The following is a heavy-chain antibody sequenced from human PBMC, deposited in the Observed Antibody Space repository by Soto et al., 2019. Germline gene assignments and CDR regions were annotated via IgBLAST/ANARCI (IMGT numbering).Heavy chain of an antibody. V-gene: IGHV3-21*02. CDR1: GFDFSSYS. CDR3: VRDFGWYFRSGYMDV. CDR2: INEDSSYI. Sequence: EVQLVESGGGLVKPGGSLRLSCAASGFDFSSYSMNWVRQAPGKGLEWVSSINEDSSYIYYAHSLRGRFTISRDNAKESLELQMNSLRAADTAVYYCVRDFGWYFRSGYMDVWGDGATVTVSS. J-gene: IGHJ6*03. D-gene: IGHD3-3*01.